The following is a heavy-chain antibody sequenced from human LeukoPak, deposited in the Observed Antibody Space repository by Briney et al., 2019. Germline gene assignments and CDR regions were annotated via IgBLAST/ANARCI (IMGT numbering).Heavy chain of an antibody. CDR3: ARDRPSSSGYDY. CDR2: IYYSGST. Sequence: SETLSLTCTVSGGSISSYYWSWIRQPPGKGLEWIGYIYYSGSTNYNPSLKSRVTISVDKSKNQFSLKLSSVTAADTAVYYCARDRPSSSGYDYWGQGTLVTVSS. J-gene: IGHJ4*02. CDR1: GGSISSYY. D-gene: IGHD6-6*01. V-gene: IGHV4-59*12.